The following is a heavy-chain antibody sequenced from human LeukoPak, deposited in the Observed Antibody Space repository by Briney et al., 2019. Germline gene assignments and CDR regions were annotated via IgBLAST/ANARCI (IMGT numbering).Heavy chain of an antibody. Sequence: GGSLRLSCAASGFTFSSYWMSWVRQAPGKGLEWVANIKQDGSEKYYVDSVKGRFTISRDNAKNSLYLQMNSLRAEDTAVYYCARDWNYYDSSGLDYWGQGTLVTVSS. V-gene: IGHV3-7*01. CDR2: IKQDGSEK. CDR3: ARDWNYYDSSGLDY. D-gene: IGHD3-22*01. J-gene: IGHJ4*02. CDR1: GFTFSSYW.